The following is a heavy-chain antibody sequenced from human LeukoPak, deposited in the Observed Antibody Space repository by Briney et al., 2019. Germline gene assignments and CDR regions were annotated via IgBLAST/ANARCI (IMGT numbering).Heavy chain of an antibody. CDR2: INHSGST. V-gene: IGHV4-34*01. D-gene: IGHD4-23*01. Sequence: KPSETLSLTCAVYGGSFSGYYWSWIRQPPGKGLEWIGEINHSGSTNYNPSLKSRVTISVDTSKNQFSLKLSSVTAADTAVYYCARSSPLLTALSSNRNSRVDYWGQGTLVTVSS. CDR3: ARSSPLLTALSSNRNSRVDY. CDR1: GGSFSGYY. J-gene: IGHJ4*02.